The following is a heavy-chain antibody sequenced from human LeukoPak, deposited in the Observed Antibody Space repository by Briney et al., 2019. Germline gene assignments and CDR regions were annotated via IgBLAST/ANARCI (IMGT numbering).Heavy chain of an antibody. V-gene: IGHV3-48*01. D-gene: IGHD1-26*01. CDR3: VREVGAIDY. CDR2: ISSSSTI. Sequence: GGSLRLSCAASGFTFSSYSMNWVRQAPGKGLEWVSSISSSSTIYYADSVKGRFTISRDNAKNSLYLQMNSLRAEDTAVYYCVREVGAIDYWGQGTLVTVSS. J-gene: IGHJ4*02. CDR1: GFTFSSYS.